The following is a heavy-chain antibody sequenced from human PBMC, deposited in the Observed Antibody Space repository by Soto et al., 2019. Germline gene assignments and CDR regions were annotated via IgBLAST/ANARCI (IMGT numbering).Heavy chain of an antibody. D-gene: IGHD3-9*01. Sequence: EVRLVESGGGLVKPGGSLRLSCAASGFTFSAFSMNWFRQAPGKGLEWLSSINEDSTYIYYGDSLRGRSTISRDNAKDSLYLQIDSLRAEDTAVYYCVRDFGRYFRSGYMDGWGDGATVIVS. J-gene: IGHJ6*03. CDR3: VRDFGRYFRSGYMDG. CDR1: GFTFSAFS. V-gene: IGHV3-21*02. CDR2: INEDSTYI.